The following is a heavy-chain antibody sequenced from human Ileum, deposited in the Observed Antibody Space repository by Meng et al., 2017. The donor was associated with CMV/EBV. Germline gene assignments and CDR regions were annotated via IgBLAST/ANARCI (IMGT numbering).Heavy chain of an antibody. CDR1: GASLKHDY. CDR3: ARDRFDP. J-gene: IGHJ5*02. CDR2: NFATETH. V-gene: IGHV4-4*07. Sequence: QGQKQDACRGLVQPTDTRSLTCTVSGASLKHDYWSWIRWPAGKGLESIRRNFATETHNNDPSLKSRVTMSVYTSKNQFSLKLTSVTAADTAVYFCARDRFDPWGQGALVTVSS.